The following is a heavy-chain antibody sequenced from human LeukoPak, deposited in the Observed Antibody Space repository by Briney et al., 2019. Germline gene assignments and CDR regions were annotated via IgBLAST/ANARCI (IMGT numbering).Heavy chain of an antibody. CDR3: ARYTVATPVDY. D-gene: IGHD4-23*01. J-gene: IGHJ4*02. CDR1: GGSISSHY. Sequence: PSETLSLTCTVSGGSISSHYWSWIRQPPGKGLEWIGYIYYSGSTNYNPSLKSRVTISVDTSNNQFSLKLSSVTAADTAVYYCARYTVATPVDYWGQGTLVTVSS. CDR2: IYYSGST. V-gene: IGHV4-59*11.